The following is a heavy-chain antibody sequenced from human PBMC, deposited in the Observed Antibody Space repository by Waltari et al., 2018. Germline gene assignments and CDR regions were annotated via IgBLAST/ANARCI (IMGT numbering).Heavy chain of an antibody. CDR1: GFTLSTSN. J-gene: IGHJ4*02. V-gene: IGHV3-48*01. CDR2: ITNRGAPI. D-gene: IGHD3-16*01. CDR3: TRDGGAESH. Sequence: EEQLVESGGGLVQPGGSLRLSCSASGFTLSTSNMNWVRPGPGKVLEWVSYITNRGAPIYYADSVKGRFTVSRDNDKNTLNLQMNDLRVEDTAVYYCTRDGGAESHWGQGTLVTVTS.